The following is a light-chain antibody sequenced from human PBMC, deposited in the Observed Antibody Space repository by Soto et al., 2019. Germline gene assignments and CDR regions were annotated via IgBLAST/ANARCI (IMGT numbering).Light chain of an antibody. V-gene: IGLV2-23*02. Sequence: QSVLTQPASLSGSPGQSITISCTGTSSDVGTYNLVSWYQQHPGKAPKLMISEVSKRPSGVSNRFSGSKSGNTASLTISGLQAEDEADYFCCSYAGTYTVIFGGGTKVTVL. CDR1: SSDVGTYNL. CDR2: EVS. J-gene: IGLJ2*01. CDR3: CSYAGTYTVI.